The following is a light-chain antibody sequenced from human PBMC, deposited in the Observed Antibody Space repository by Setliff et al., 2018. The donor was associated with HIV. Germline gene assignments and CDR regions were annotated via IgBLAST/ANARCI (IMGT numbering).Light chain of an antibody. Sequence: QSVLTQPRSVSGSPGQSVTISCTGTSSDVGGYIYVSWYQQHPGNAPKLMIFDVSKRPSGVPDRFSGSKSANTASLTISGLQAEDEADYYCSSYTSDSSLVFGTGTKVTVL. CDR2: DVS. CDR1: SSDVGGYIY. V-gene: IGLV2-11*01. J-gene: IGLJ1*01. CDR3: SSYTSDSSLV.